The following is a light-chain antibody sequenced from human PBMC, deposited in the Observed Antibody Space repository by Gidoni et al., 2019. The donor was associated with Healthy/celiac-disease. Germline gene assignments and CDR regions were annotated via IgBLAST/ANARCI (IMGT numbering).Light chain of an antibody. Sequence: QAVVTQEPSLTVSPGGTVPLTCGSSTGGVTSGHYPYWFQQKPGQAPRTLIYDTSNKHSWTPARFSGSLLGGKAALTLSGAQPGDEAEYYCLLCYSGARVWVFGGGTKLTVL. V-gene: IGLV7-46*01. CDR2: DTS. CDR1: TGGVTSGHY. CDR3: LLCYSGARVWV. J-gene: IGLJ3*02.